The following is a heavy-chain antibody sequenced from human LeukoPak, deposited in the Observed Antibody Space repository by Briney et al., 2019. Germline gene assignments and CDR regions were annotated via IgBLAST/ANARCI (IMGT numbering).Heavy chain of an antibody. J-gene: IGHJ4*02. CDR1: GYTFTSFD. CDR3: AREWVTGYSYGFGY. V-gene: IGHV1-8*01. CDR2: MNPNSGNT. Sequence: ASVKVSCKASGYTFTSFDINWVRQATGQGLEWMGWMNPNSGNTGYAQKFQGRVTITRNTSISTAYMELSSLRSEDTAVYYCAREWVTGYSYGFGYWGQGTLVTVSS. D-gene: IGHD5-18*01.